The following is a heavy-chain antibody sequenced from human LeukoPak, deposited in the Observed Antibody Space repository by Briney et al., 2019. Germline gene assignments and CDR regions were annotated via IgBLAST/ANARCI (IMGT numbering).Heavy chain of an antibody. CDR1: GGSISPYY. J-gene: IGHJ4*02. CDR3: ARLQGRGDNYLDF. CDR2: ISYSGST. D-gene: IGHD7-27*01. V-gene: IGHV4-59*08. Sequence: SETLSLTCTVSGGSISPYYWSWLRQPPGKGLEWIGYISYSGSTNYNPSLKTLRSRVTFSVDTSKNQFSLTLTSVTAADTAVYYCARLQGRGDNYLDFWGRGALVTVSS.